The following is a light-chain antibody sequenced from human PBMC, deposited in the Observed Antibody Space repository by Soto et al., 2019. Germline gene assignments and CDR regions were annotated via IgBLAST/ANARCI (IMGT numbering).Light chain of an antibody. CDR2: DVS. CDR1: SSDVGGYNY. J-gene: IGLJ1*01. CDR3: SSYTSCSTRNYV. Sequence: QSALTQPASVSGSPGQSITISCTGTSSDVGGYNYVSWYQQHPGKAPKLMIYDVSNRPSGVSNRFSGSKSGNTASLTISGLQAEDEADYYCSSYTSCSTRNYVFGTGTKLTVL. V-gene: IGLV2-14*01.